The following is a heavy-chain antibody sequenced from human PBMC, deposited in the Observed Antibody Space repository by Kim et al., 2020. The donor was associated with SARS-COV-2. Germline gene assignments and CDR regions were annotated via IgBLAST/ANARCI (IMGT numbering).Heavy chain of an antibody. CDR3: ARDRSAYCGGDCYSPSFDY. Sequence: SETLSLTCTVSGGSISSYYWSWIRQPAGKGLEWIGRIYTSGSTNYNPSLKSRVTMSVDTSKNQFSLKLSSVTAADTAVYYCARDRSAYCGGDCYSPSFDYWGQGTLVTVSS. CDR2: IYTSGST. D-gene: IGHD2-21*02. J-gene: IGHJ4*02. CDR1: GGSISSYY. V-gene: IGHV4-4*07.